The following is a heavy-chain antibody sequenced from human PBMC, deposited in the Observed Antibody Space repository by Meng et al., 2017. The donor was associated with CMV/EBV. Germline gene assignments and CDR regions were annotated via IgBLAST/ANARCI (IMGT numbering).Heavy chain of an antibody. D-gene: IGHD6-13*01. J-gene: IGHJ4*02. CDR3: AKDLSGMGSSRKIDY. CDR2: ISGSGGST. Sequence: GESLKISCAASGFTFSSYWMSWVRQAPGKGLEWVSAISGSGGSTYYADSVKGRFTISRDNSKNTLYLQMNSLRAEDTAVYYCAKDLSGMGSSRKIDYWGQGTLVTVSS. V-gene: IGHV3-23*01. CDR1: GFTFSSYW.